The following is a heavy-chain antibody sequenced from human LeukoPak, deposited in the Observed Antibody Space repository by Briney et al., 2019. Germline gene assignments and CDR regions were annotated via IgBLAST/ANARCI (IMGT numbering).Heavy chain of an antibody. D-gene: IGHD6-19*01. V-gene: IGHV1-3*01. CDR2: INAGNGNT. CDR3: ARGRPQAVAGSYHRFDP. J-gene: IGHJ5*02. CDR1: GYTFTIYA. Sequence: ASVNVSCTASGYTFTIYAMHWVRQAPGQRLEWMGWINAGNGNTKYSQKFQGRVTITRDTSASTAYMELSSLRSEDTAVYYCARGRPQAVAGSYHRFDPWGQGTLVTVSS.